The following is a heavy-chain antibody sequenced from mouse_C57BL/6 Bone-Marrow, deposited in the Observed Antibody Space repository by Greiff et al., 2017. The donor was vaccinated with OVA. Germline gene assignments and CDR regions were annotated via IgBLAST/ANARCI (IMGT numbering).Heavy chain of an antibody. CDR3: ARDSSWSWFAY. CDR2: ISYSGST. CDR1: GYSITSGYD. D-gene: IGHD3-2*02. Sequence: DVKLQESGPGMVKPSQSLSLTCTVTGYSITSGYDWHWIRHFPGNKLEWMGYISYSGSTKYNPSLKSRISITHDTSKNHFFLKLNSVATEVTATYYAARDSSWSWFAYWGQGTLVTVSA. V-gene: IGHV3-1*01. J-gene: IGHJ3*01.